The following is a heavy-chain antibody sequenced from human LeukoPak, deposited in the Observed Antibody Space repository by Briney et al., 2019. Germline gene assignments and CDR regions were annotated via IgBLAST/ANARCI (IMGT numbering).Heavy chain of an antibody. V-gene: IGHV3-74*01. J-gene: IGHJ4*02. D-gene: IGHD2/OR15-2a*01. CDR1: GFTFSNYW. Sequence: GGSLRLSCAASGFTFSNYWMHWVRQAPGKGLVWVSRIKNDGSITNYADSVKGRFTIPRDNAKNTLHLQMNSLRAEDTAVYYCARTDYLTNWGQGTLVTVSS. CDR3: ARTDYLTN. CDR2: IKNDGSIT.